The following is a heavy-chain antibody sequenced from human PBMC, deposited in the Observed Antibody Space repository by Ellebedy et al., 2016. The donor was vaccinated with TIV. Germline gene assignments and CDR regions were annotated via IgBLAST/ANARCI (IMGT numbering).Heavy chain of an antibody. V-gene: IGHV4-30-2*01. CDR1: GGSISSGGYS. CDR3: ARGRIQLDY. CDR2: IYHSGST. Sequence: MPSETLSLTCAVSGGSISSGGYSWSWLRQPPGKGLEWIGYIYHSGSTYYNPSLKSRVTISVDRSKNQSSLKLSSVTAADTAVYYCARGRIQLDYWGQGTLVTVSS. J-gene: IGHJ4*02.